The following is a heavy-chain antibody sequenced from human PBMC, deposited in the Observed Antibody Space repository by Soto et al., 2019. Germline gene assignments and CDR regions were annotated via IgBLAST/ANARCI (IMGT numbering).Heavy chain of an antibody. D-gene: IGHD2-2*01. CDR1: GYSFTSYW. V-gene: IGHV5-51*01. CDR2: IYPGDSDT. CDR3: ARQPAHCSSTSCYRHYYYGMDV. Sequence: PGESLRISCKASGYSFTSYWIGWVRQMPGKGLDWMGIIYPGDSDTRYSPSFQGQVTISADRSISTAYLQWSSLKASDTARYYCARQPAHCSSTSCYRHYYYGMDVWGQGTTVTVSS. J-gene: IGHJ6*02.